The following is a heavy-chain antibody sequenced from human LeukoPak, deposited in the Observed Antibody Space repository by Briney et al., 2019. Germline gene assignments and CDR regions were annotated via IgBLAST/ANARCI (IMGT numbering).Heavy chain of an antibody. CDR3: AKDWTTVVTPKGYYFDS. D-gene: IGHD4-23*01. CDR2: ISTTGGST. J-gene: IGHJ4*02. CDR1: EFSFNNYA. Sequence: GGSLRLSCAASEFSFNNYAMSWVRQAPGKGLEWVSAISTTGGSTYYADSVKGRFTVSRDNSKNTLSLQMDSLRVEDTALYYCAKDWTTVVTPKGYYFDSWGQGTLVTVSS. V-gene: IGHV3-23*01.